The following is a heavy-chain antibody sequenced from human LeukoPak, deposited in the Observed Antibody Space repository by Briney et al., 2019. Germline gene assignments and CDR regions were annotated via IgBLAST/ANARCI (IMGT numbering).Heavy chain of an antibody. CDR1: GYSISSGYY. D-gene: IGHD3-3*01. Sequence: PSETLSLTCAVSGYSISSGYYWGWIRQPPGKGLEWIGSIYHSGSTYYNPSLKSRVTISVDTSKNQFSLKLSSVTAVDTAVYYCARHAVGGVATTYYFDYWGQGTLVTVSS. V-gene: IGHV4-38-2*01. CDR2: IYHSGST. J-gene: IGHJ4*02. CDR3: ARHAVGGVATTYYFDY.